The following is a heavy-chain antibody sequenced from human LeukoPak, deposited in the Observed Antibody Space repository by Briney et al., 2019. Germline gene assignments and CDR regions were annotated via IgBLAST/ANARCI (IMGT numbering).Heavy chain of an antibody. CDR1: GGTFSSYA. V-gene: IGHV1-69*05. CDR2: IIPIFGTA. D-gene: IGHD4-23*01. J-gene: IGHJ3*02. Sequence: GSSVKVSCKASGGTFSSYAISWVRQAPGQGLEWMGGIIPIFGTANYAQKFQGRVTITTDESTSTAYMELSSLRSEDTAVYYCAADLTYGGNSLGFFDIWGQGTMVTVSS. CDR3: AADLTYGGNSLGFFDI.